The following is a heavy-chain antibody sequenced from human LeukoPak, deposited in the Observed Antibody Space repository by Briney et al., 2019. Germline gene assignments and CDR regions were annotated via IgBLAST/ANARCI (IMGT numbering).Heavy chain of an antibody. CDR3: AKPSIAAAYFDY. CDR2: ISYDGSNK. J-gene: IGHJ4*02. D-gene: IGHD6-13*01. V-gene: IGHV3-30-3*02. Sequence: GRSLRLSCAASGFTFSSYAMHWVRQAPGKGLEWVAVISYDGSNKYYADSVKGRFTISRDNSKNTLYLQMNSLRAEDTAVYYCAKPSIAAAYFDYWGQGTLVTVSS. CDR1: GFTFSSYA.